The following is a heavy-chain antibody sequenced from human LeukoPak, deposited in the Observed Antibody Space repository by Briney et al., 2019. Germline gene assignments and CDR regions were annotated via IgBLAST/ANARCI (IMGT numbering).Heavy chain of an antibody. D-gene: IGHD3-22*01. J-gene: IGHJ3*02. CDR3: ASLESSGYYSDAFDI. CDR1: GGSISSGDYY. CDR2: IYYSGST. V-gene: IGHV4-30-4*01. Sequence: SETLSLTCTVSGGSISSGDYYWRWIRQPPGKGLEWIGYIYYSGSTYYNPSLKSRVTISVDTSKNQFSLKLSSVTAADTAVYYCASLESSGYYSDAFDIWGQGTMVTVSS.